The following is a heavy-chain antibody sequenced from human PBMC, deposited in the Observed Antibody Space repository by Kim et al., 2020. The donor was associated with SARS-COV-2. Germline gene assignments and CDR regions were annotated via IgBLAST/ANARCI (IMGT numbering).Heavy chain of an antibody. Sequence: YVDSVKSRFTMSRDNAKNSLYLQMSSLRTEDTAIYCCAALDTVQVPGGIWGQGTLVTVSS. V-gene: IGHV3-7*01. CDR3: AALDTVQVPGGI. D-gene: IGHD3-10*01. J-gene: IGHJ4*02.